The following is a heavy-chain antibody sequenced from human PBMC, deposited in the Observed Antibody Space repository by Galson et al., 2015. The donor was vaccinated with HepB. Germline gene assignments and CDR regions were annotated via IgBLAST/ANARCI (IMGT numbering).Heavy chain of an antibody. CDR2: INAGNGNT. J-gene: IGHJ4*02. Sequence: SVKVSCKASGYTFTSYAMHWVRQAPGQRLEWMGWINAGNGNTKYSQKFQGRVTITRDTSASTAYMELSSLRSEDTAVYYCACGASRGPMVQGLPFDYWGQGTLVTVSS. CDR3: ACGASRGPMVQGLPFDY. CDR1: GYTFTSYA. D-gene: IGHD3-10*01. V-gene: IGHV1-3*01.